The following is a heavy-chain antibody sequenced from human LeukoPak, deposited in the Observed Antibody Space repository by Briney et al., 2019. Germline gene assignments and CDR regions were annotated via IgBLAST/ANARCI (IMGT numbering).Heavy chain of an antibody. J-gene: IGHJ4*02. V-gene: IGHV3-23*01. CDR2: ISDTGGNT. CDR3: AKGRTNDY. D-gene: IGHD1/OR15-1a*01. CDR1: VFTFSTYA. Sequence: GGSLRLSCAASVFTFSTYAMSWIRQTPEKGLEGVSAISDTGGNTFYADSVKGRFTISRDNSKNTLYLQMNSLRAEDTAIYYCAKGRTNDYWGQGTLVTVSS.